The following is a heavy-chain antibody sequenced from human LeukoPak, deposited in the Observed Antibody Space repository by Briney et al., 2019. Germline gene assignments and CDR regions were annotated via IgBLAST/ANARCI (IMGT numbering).Heavy chain of an antibody. Sequence: SETLSLTCAVYGGSFSVYYWSWIRQPPGKGLEWIGEINHSGSTNYNPSLKSRVTISVDTSKNQFSLKLSSVTAADTAVYYCARGRGYYDSSGYYYRPLFDYWGQGTLVTVSS. J-gene: IGHJ4*02. V-gene: IGHV4-34*01. D-gene: IGHD3-22*01. CDR2: INHSGST. CDR3: ARGRGYYDSSGYYYRPLFDY. CDR1: GGSFSVYY.